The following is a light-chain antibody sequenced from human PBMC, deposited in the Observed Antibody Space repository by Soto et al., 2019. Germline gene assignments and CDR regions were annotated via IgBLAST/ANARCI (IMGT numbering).Light chain of an antibody. CDR1: SSNIGRNH. Sequence: QSVLTQPPSASGTPGQRVTMSCSGSSSNIGRNHVDWYQHVPGAAPKLLIYRNILRPSGVPDRFSASKSGASASLAISGLRSDDEADYYCCSYAGSSTMTFGGGTQLTVL. J-gene: IGLJ7*01. CDR3: CSYAGSSTMT. V-gene: IGLV1-47*01. CDR2: RNI.